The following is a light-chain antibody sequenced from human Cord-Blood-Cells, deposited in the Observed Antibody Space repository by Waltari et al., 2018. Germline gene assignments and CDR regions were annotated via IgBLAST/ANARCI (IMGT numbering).Light chain of an antibody. CDR1: SGHSSYA. CDR3: QTWGTGIHV. CDR2: LNSDGSH. Sequence: QLVLTQSPSASASLGASVKLTCTLSSGHSSYAIAWHQQQPEKGPRYLMKLNSDGSHSKGDGIPDRFSGSSSGAERYLTISSLQSEDEADYDCQTWGTGIHVFGGGTKLTVL. J-gene: IGLJ3*02. V-gene: IGLV4-69*01.